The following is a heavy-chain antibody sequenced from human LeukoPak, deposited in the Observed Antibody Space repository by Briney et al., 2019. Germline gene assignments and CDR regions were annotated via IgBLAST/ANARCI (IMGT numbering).Heavy chain of an antibody. J-gene: IGHJ3*02. V-gene: IGHV4-59*01. CDR2: IYYSGST. CDR1: GGSISSYY. Sequence: PSETLSLTCTVSGGSISSYYWSWIRQPPGKGLERIGYIYYSGSTNYNPSLKSRVTISVDTSKNQFSLKLSSVTAADTAVYYCARDGRSYYAFDIWGQGTMVTVSS. D-gene: IGHD1-26*01. CDR3: ARDGRSYYAFDI.